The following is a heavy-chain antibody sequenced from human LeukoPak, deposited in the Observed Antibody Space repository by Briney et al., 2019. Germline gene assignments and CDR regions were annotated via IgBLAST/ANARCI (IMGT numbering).Heavy chain of an antibody. D-gene: IGHD1-20*01. J-gene: IGHJ4*02. CDR1: GFTFTDYY. CDR2: ISSSGSTM. Sequence: PGGSLRLSCAASGFTFTDYYMSWIRQAPGKGLEWVSSISSSGSTMSYIDSVEGRFTISRDNAKKSLYLQMNSLRAEDTAVYYCARDNWNDWGHDYWGQGTLVTVSS. CDR3: ARDNWNDWGHDY. V-gene: IGHV3-11*01.